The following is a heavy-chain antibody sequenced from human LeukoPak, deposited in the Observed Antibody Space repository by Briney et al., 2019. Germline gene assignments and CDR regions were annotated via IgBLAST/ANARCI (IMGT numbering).Heavy chain of an antibody. CDR1: GFTFADYA. D-gene: IGHD2-8*01. CDR2: TRSETYGGTT. V-gene: IGHV3-49*04. CDR3: TRALPQINAKYYFDF. Sequence: QSGGSLRLSCTTSGFTFADYAISWVRQAPGKGLEWVGFTRSETYGGTTEYAASVRSRFTISRDASKSIAYLQMDSLKTEDAALYYCTRALPQINAKYYFDFWGQGALVTVSS. J-gene: IGHJ4*02.